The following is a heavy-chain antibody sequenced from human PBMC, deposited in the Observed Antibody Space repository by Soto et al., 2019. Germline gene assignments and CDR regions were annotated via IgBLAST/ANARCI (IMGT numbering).Heavy chain of an antibody. Sequence: QVQLQESGPGLVKPSQTLSLTCTVSGGSISSGGYYWSWIRQHPGKGLEWIGYIYYSGSTYYNPSLKSRVTISVDTSKKQFSLKLSSVTAADTAVDYCARDRYSGYDWDYWGQGTLVTVSS. CDR1: GGSISSGGYY. V-gene: IGHV4-31*03. CDR3: ARDRYSGYDWDY. CDR2: IYYSGST. D-gene: IGHD5-12*01. J-gene: IGHJ4*02.